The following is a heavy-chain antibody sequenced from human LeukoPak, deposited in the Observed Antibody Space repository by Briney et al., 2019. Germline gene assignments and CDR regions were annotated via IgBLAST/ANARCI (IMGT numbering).Heavy chain of an antibody. V-gene: IGHV3-48*01. J-gene: IGHJ4*02. Sequence: RGSLRLSCAASGFTFSAYSMNWVRQAPGKGLEWVSYISSSGSNIHYADSVKGRFTISRDTGKNSLYLQMSSLRAEDTAVYYCARLASGSYPNYFDYWGQGLLVTVSS. D-gene: IGHD1-26*01. CDR3: ARLASGSYPNYFDY. CDR2: ISSSGSNI. CDR1: GFTFSAYS.